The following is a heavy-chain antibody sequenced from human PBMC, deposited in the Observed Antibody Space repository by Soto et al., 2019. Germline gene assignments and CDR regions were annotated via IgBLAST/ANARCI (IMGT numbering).Heavy chain of an antibody. CDR2: VFYSGST. D-gene: IGHD2-2*01. J-gene: IGHJ5*02. Sequence: SETLSLTCTVSGGSISSGDHYWSWIRQHPGKGLEWIGYVFYSGSTHYSPSLKSRVTMSVDTSKNQFSLKLSSVTAADTAVYYCAREVIVVVPAVTTYNWFDPWGQGTLVTVSS. V-gene: IGHV4-31*03. CDR3: AREVIVVVPAVTTYNWFDP. CDR1: GGSISSGDHY.